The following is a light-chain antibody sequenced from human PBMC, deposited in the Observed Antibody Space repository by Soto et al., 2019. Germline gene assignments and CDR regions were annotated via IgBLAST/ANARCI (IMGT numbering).Light chain of an antibody. CDR1: TSDVGRYNY. Sequence: QSVLTQPASVSGSPGQSISISCTGTTSDVGRYNYVSWYQQHPGKAPKLMIYDVSYRPSWVSNRFSGSKSGITASLTISGLQADDEADYYCNSFTTSSTYVFGTGTKVTV. CDR3: NSFTTSSTYV. J-gene: IGLJ1*01. V-gene: IGLV2-14*03. CDR2: DVS.